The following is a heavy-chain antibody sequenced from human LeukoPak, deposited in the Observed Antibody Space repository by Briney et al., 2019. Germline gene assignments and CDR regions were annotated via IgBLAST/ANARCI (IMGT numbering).Heavy chain of an antibody. CDR3: AGVGRATIDY. D-gene: IGHD5-24*01. CDR2: ISSSSSYI. CDR1: GFTFSSYS. J-gene: IGHJ4*02. V-gene: IGHV3-21*01. Sequence: GGSLRLSCAASGFTFSSYSRNWVRQAPGKGLEWVSSISSSSSYIYYADSVKGRFTISRDNAKNSLYLQMNSLRDEDTAVYYCAGVGRATIDYWGQGTMVTVSS.